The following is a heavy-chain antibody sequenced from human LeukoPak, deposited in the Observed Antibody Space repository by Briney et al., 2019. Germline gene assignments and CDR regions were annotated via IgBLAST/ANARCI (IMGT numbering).Heavy chain of an antibody. J-gene: IGHJ4*02. CDR3: SRSRPKFKDFDY. CDR1: GFLFGSYG. CDR2: IRYEGDIA. Sequence: GGSLRLSCATSGFLFGSYGMHWVRQAPGKGLEWVAFIRYEGDIAHYADSVEGRFIISRDNSKNTLYLQMNSLRAEDTAVYYCSRSRPKFKDFDYWGQGTLVTVSS. V-gene: IGHV3-30*02.